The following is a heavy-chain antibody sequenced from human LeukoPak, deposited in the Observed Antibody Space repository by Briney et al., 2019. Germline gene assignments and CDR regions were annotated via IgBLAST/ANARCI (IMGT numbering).Heavy chain of an antibody. CDR3: ARELGYYYDSSGYYYGYNAFDI. D-gene: IGHD3-22*01. CDR2: ISSSSSYI. Sequence: GGSLRLSCAGSGFTFSSYSMNWVRQAPGKGLEWVSSISSSSSYIYYADSVKGRFTISRDNAKNSLYLQMNSLRAEDTAVYYCARELGYYYDSSGYYYGYNAFDIWGRGTMVTVSS. J-gene: IGHJ3*02. CDR1: GFTFSSYS. V-gene: IGHV3-21*01.